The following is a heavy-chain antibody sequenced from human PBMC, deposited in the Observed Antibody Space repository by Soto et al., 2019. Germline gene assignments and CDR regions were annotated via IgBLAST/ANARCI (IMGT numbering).Heavy chain of an antibody. J-gene: IGHJ3*01. CDR3: ARVRARFSRSAFDV. CDR1: GGSFTTYY. CDR2: IDYSGSS. V-gene: IGHV4-34*01. Sequence: QLQLQQWGAGLLKPSETLSLTCAVYGGSFTTYYWSWIRQSPGKGVEWIGEIDYSGSSNYNPSLKSRVTISVDKSKNQFSLKLTSMTAADTAVYYCARVRARFSRSAFDVWGQGTMVAVSS. D-gene: IGHD3-10*01.